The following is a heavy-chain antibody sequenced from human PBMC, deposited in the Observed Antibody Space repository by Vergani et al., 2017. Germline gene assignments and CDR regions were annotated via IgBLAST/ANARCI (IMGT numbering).Heavy chain of an antibody. D-gene: IGHD3-10*01. CDR3: TTAWGLYYLHGEYFQY. Sequence: EVPLLESGGGLVQPGGSRRLPCAGAGFTFDTYTMAYVRQAPGKGLEWVATISSGGGDIFYADSVKGRFTFSRDNSKNTLFLPMNSLKDEDTAVYYCTTAWGLYYLHGEYFQYWGRGTLVSVSS. V-gene: IGHV3-23*01. CDR2: ISSGGGDI. J-gene: IGHJ1*01. CDR1: GFTFDTYT.